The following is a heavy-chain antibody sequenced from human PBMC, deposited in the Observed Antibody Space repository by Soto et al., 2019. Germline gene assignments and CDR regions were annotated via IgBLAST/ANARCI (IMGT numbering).Heavy chain of an antibody. D-gene: IGHD2-2*01. Sequence: GGSLRLSCAASGFTFTSYWMHWVRQAPGKGLGWVSRINSDGSSTSYADSEKGRFTISGDNAKNTHYLQMSSMRAEDTAVYYCAREREIVVVPVDYGMDVWGQGTTVTVSS. CDR3: AREREIVVVPVDYGMDV. CDR1: GFTFTSYW. CDR2: INSDGSST. V-gene: IGHV3-74*01. J-gene: IGHJ6*02.